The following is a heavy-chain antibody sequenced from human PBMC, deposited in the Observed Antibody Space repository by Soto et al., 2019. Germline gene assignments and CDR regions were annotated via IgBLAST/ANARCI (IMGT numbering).Heavy chain of an antibody. V-gene: IGHV1-2*02. D-gene: IGHD3-10*01. CDR2: ISPKSGGA. CDR3: AVAMVREILIFESSGMHV. J-gene: IGHJ6*02. Sequence: QVQLVQSGAEVRKPGASVTVSCKAGGYTFSDYYIQWVRQAPGQGLEYMGWISPKSGGAAYAQKFQDRVTIIADESTSTVYMELRSLRSNDTAVYYCAVAMVREILIFESSGMHVWGQGTTVIVSS. CDR1: GYTFSDYY.